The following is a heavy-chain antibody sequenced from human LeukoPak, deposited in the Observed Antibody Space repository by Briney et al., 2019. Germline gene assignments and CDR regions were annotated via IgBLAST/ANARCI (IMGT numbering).Heavy chain of an antibody. V-gene: IGHV4-34*01. CDR3: AKDMSIFGVVIILGDAFDI. CDR2: INHSGST. D-gene: IGHD3-3*01. Sequence: PSETLSLTCAVYGGSFSGYYWSWIRQPPGKGLEWIGEINHSGSTNYNPSLKSRVTISVDTSKNQFSLKLSSVTAADTAVYYCAKDMSIFGVVIILGDAFDIWGQGTMVTVSS. CDR1: GGSFSGYY. J-gene: IGHJ3*02.